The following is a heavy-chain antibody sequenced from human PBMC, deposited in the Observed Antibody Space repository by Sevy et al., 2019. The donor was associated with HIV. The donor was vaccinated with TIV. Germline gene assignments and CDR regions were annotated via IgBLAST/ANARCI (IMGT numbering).Heavy chain of an antibody. CDR2: INPNSGGT. CDR1: GYTFTGYY. V-gene: IGHV1-2*02. CDR3: ARLEGYYDSTIFDY. D-gene: IGHD3-22*01. J-gene: IGHJ4*02. Sequence: ASVKVSCKASGYTFTGYYMHWVRQAPGQGLEWMGWINPNSGGTNYAQKFQGRVTMTRDTSISTAYMELSRLRSDDRAVYYCARLEGYYDSTIFDYWGPGTLVTVSS.